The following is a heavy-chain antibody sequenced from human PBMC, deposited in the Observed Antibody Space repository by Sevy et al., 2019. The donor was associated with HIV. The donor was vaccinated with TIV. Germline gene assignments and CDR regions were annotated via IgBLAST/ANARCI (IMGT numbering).Heavy chain of an antibody. CDR1: GGSISSYY. V-gene: IGHV4-59*13. J-gene: IGHJ6*02. Sequence: SETLSLTCTVSGGSISSYYWSWIRQPPGKGLEWIGYIYYSGSTNYNPSLKSRVTISVDTSKNQFSLKLSSVTAADTAVYYCAREGYGSGSYYSFPYYYGMDVWGQGTTVTVSS. CDR3: AREGYGSGSYYSFPYYYGMDV. D-gene: IGHD3-10*01. CDR2: IYYSGST.